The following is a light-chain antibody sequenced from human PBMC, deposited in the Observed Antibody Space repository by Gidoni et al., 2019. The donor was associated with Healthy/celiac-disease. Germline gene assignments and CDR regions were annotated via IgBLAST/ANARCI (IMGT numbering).Light chain of an antibody. Sequence: DIVMTQSPLSLPVTPGEPASISCRSSQSLLHSNGYNYLDWYLQKPVQSPQLLIYLGSNRASGVPDRFSGSGSGTDCTLKISRVEAEDVGVYYCMQALQTPWTFXXXTKVEIK. J-gene: IGKJ1*01. CDR2: LGS. CDR1: QSLLHSNGYNY. CDR3: MQALQTPWT. V-gene: IGKV2-28*01.